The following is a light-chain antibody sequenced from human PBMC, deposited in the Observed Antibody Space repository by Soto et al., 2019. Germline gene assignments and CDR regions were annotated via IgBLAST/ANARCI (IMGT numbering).Light chain of an antibody. CDR2: EVS. V-gene: IGLV2-8*01. Sequence: QSALTQPPSASGFPGQSVTISCTGTSSDVGGYNYVSWYQQHPGKAPKLMIYEVSKRPSGVPDRFSGSKSGNTASLTVSGLQAEDEADYYCSSYAGNRRLVFGGGTKLTVL. CDR3: SSYAGNRRLV. J-gene: IGLJ2*01. CDR1: SSDVGGYNY.